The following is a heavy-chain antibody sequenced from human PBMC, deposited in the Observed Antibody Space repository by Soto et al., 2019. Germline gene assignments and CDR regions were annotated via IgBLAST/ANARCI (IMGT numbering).Heavy chain of an antibody. D-gene: IGHD3-3*01. CDR1: GFTFDDYS. V-gene: IGHV3-9*01. Sequence: GGSLRLSCAASGFTFDDYSMHWVRQAPGKGLEWVSGISWNSGSIGYADSVKGRFTISRDNAKNSLYLQMNSLRAEDTALYYCAKAGFWSGYYRLVDYLGQGNLVTVSS. CDR3: AKAGFWSGYYRLVDY. CDR2: ISWNSGSI. J-gene: IGHJ4*02.